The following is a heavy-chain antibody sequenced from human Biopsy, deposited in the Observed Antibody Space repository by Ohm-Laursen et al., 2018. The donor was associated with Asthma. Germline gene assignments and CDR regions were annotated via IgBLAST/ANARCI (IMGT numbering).Heavy chain of an antibody. Sequence: TLSLTWTVSGGSVSTGSYYWSWIRQPPGKGLEWLGYIFYTGSDNYNPSLKSRVTISVDTSKNQFSLRLNSVTAADTAVYCCARGPNYHGSGRAPIGMDVWGQGTTVTVSS. D-gene: IGHD3-10*01. J-gene: IGHJ6*02. CDR2: IFYTGSD. CDR1: GGSVSTGSYY. CDR3: ARGPNYHGSGRAPIGMDV. V-gene: IGHV4-61*01.